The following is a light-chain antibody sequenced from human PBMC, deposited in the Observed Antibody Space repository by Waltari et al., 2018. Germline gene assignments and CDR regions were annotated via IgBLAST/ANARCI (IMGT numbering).Light chain of an antibody. CDR1: QSPLHNEGKTS. CDR2: EVS. Sequence: DIVMTQTPLSLSVTPGQPASTSCKSSQSPLHNEGKTSFYWYLQKPGQSPQLLIYEVSNRFSGVPDRFSGSGSETDFTLKSSRVEAEDVGLYYCMQTTQPPFTFGPGTKVDIK. CDR3: MQTTQPPFT. J-gene: IGKJ3*01. V-gene: IGKV2D-29*02.